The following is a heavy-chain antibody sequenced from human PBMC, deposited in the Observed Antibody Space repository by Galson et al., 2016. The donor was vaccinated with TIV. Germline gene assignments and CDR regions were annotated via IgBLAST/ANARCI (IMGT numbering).Heavy chain of an antibody. D-gene: IGHD2-2*01. CDR3: TRAAGKNGASCYATCETFDI. J-gene: IGHJ3*02. Sequence: AISGDSVSSGSAAWNWVRQSPSRGLEWLGRTYYRSRWYYDYKVSVKSRITINPDTSKNQFSLQLNSVTPEDTAVYYCTRAAGKNGASCYATCETFDIWGQGTMVTVSS. CDR2: TYYRSRWYY. V-gene: IGHV6-1*01. CDR1: GDSVSSGSAA.